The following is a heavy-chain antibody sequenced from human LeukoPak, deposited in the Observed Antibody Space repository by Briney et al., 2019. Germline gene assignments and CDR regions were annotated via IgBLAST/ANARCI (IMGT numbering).Heavy chain of an antibody. J-gene: IGHJ4*02. V-gene: IGHV2-5*01. CDR3: AHGRITMVRGDPYYFDY. Sequence: ESGPTLVKPTPTLTLTFTFSGFSLGTSGVGVGWIRQPPGKALEWLALIYWNDDKRYSPSLKSRLTITKDTSKNQVVLTMTNMDPVDTATYYCAHGRITMVRGDPYYFDYWGQGTLVTVSS. D-gene: IGHD3-10*01. CDR1: GFSLGTSGVG. CDR2: IYWNDDK.